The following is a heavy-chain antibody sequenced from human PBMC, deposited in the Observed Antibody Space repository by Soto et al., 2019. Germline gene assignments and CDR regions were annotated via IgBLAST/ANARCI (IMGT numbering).Heavy chain of an antibody. Sequence: EVQLVQSGAEVKKPGESLKISCKGSGYSFGNFWIAWVRQMPGKGLEGMGVVSPDDSDIRYSPSFQGQVTIPSDKLVRSAYLHLGSVRASDTAISSCAETLVGGGAVDIWGQGTVVTVSS. CDR2: VSPDDSDI. CDR3: AETLVGGGAVDI. CDR1: GYSFGNFW. J-gene: IGHJ3*02. D-gene: IGHD1-26*01. V-gene: IGHV5-51*01.